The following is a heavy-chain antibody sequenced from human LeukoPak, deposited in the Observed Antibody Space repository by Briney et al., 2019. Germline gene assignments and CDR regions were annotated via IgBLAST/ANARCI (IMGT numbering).Heavy chain of an antibody. CDR2: IYSGGST. J-gene: IGHJ6*02. D-gene: IGHD2-15*01. V-gene: IGHV3-53*01. CDR3: ARGVVVAATRPYGMDV. CDR1: GFTVSSNY. Sequence: GGSLRLSCAASGFTVSSNYMSWVRQAPWKGLEWVSVIYSGGSTYYADSVKGRFTISRDNSKNTLYLQMNSLRAEDTAVYYCARGVVVAATRPYGMDVWGQGTTVTVSS.